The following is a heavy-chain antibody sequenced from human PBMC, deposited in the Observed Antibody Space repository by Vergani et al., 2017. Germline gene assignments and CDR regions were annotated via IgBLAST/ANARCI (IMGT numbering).Heavy chain of an antibody. CDR2: MYHSGST. J-gene: IGHJ5*02. Sequence: QVRLQESGPGLVKPSETLSLTCSVSGGSMSGYYWSWIRQPPGKELEWIGYMYHSGSTNYNPSLEKRVTISGDTSKNQFSLKLNSVTAADTAVYYCGRVADFYGLGSRLLDLWGQGSLVTVSS. V-gene: IGHV4-59*01. CDR1: GGSMSGYY. CDR3: GRVADFYGLGSRLLDL. D-gene: IGHD3-10*01.